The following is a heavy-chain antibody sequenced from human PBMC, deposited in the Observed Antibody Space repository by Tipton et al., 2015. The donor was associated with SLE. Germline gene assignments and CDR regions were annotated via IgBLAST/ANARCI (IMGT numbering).Heavy chain of an antibody. CDR2: LSSSGTTI. D-gene: IGHD1-14*01. CDR1: GFTFSSYE. J-gene: IGHJ4*02. Sequence: SLRLSCAASGFTFSSYEMNWVRQAPGKGLEWVSYLSSSGTTIYYADSVKGRFTISRDNAKNSLFLQMNSLRADDTAVYYCARDISSPRAYFDFWGQGTLVTVSS. CDR3: ARDISSPRAYFDF. V-gene: IGHV3-48*03.